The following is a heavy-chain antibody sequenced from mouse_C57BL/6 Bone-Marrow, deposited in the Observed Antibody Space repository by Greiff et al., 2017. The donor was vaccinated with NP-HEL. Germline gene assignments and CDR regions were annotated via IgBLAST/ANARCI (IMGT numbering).Heavy chain of an antibody. Sequence: EVMLVESGEGLVKPGGSLKLSCAASGFTFSSYAMSWVRQTPEKRLEWVAYISSGGDYIYYADTVKGRFTISRDNARNTLYLQMSSLKSEDTAMYYCTRDTGYYNLLAYWGQGTLVTVSA. CDR2: ISSGGDYI. J-gene: IGHJ3*01. CDR1: GFTFSSYA. D-gene: IGHD2-3*01. V-gene: IGHV5-9-1*02. CDR3: TRDTGYYNLLAY.